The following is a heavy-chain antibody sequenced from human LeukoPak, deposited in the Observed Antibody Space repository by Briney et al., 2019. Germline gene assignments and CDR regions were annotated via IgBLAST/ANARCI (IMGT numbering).Heavy chain of an antibody. V-gene: IGHV3-9*01. J-gene: IGHJ4*02. CDR1: GFFFNDNA. CDR2: ISWNSGSI. Sequence: SLRLSCAASGFFFNDNAMHWVRQAPGKGLEWVSGISWNSGSIGYADSVKGRFTISRDNAKNSLYLQMNSLRVEDTALYYCVKVKRGFGELFDYWGQGTLVTVSS. CDR3: VKVKRGFGELFDY. D-gene: IGHD3-10*01.